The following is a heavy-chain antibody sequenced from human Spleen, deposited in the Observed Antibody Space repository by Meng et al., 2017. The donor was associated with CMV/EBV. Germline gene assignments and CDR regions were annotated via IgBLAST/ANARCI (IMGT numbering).Heavy chain of an antibody. CDR1: GFTFDDYG. Sequence: GESLKISCAASGFTFDDYGMNWVRQAPGKGLVWVSRINSDGTRTNYADSVKGRFTTSRDNAKNMVYLQMNSLRGEDTAVYYCARDRGNYDSWNYWGQGTLVTVSS. D-gene: IGHD3-22*01. CDR2: INSDGTRT. J-gene: IGHJ4*02. CDR3: ARDRGNYDSWNY. V-gene: IGHV3-74*01.